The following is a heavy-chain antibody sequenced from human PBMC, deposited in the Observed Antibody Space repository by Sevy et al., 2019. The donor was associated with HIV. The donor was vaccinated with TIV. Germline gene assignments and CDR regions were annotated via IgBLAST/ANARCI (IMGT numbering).Heavy chain of an antibody. Sequence: GGSLRLSCAASGFTFSSYWMSWVRQAPGKGLEWVANIKQDGSEKYYVDSVKGGFTISRDNAKNSLYLQMNSLRAEDTAVYYCARERAHTYYDFWSGYFRAYGMDVWCQGTTVTVSS. CDR3: ARERAHTYYDFWSGYFRAYGMDV. CDR2: IKQDGSEK. CDR1: GFTFSSYW. V-gene: IGHV3-7*01. J-gene: IGHJ6*02. D-gene: IGHD3-3*01.